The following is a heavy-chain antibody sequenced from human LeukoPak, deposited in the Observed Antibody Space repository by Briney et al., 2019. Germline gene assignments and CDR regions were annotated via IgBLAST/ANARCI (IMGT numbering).Heavy chain of an antibody. D-gene: IGHD4/OR15-4a*01. CDR3: AKGLTMIDY. J-gene: IGHJ4*02. CDR2: ISGSGSST. V-gene: IGHV3-23*01. CDR1: GFTFSSYA. Sequence: PGGSLRLSCAASGFTFSSYAMGWVRQLPGKGLEWVSAISGSGSSTYYADSVKGRFTISRDNSKNMLFLQMNSLRAEDTVVYYCAKGLTMIDYWGQGTLVTVSS.